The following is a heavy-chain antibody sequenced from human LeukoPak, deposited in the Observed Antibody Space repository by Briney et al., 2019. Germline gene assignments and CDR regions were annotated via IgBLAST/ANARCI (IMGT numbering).Heavy chain of an antibody. CDR3: ARDAAVAGIDY. Sequence: GGSLRLSCAASGFTFSDYYMSWLRQAPGKELEWVSYISSSGSTIYYADSVKGRFTISRDNAKNSLYLQMNSLRAEDTAVYYCARDAAVAGIDYWGQGTLVTVSS. CDR1: GFTFSDYY. V-gene: IGHV3-11*04. J-gene: IGHJ4*02. D-gene: IGHD6-19*01. CDR2: ISSSGSTI.